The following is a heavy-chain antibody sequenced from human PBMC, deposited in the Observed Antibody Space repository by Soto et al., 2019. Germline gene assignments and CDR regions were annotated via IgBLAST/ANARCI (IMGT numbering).Heavy chain of an antibody. Sequence: HPGWSLRLSCAASGFTFSTYAMSWVRQAPAKGLEWVSAISAGGGDTHYADSVEGRFTISRDNSRNTLYLQMNSLRAEDTAVYYCAKYTLGRSSGYYYAYLLDYWGQGTLVTVSS. CDR1: GFTFSTYA. V-gene: IGHV3-23*01. CDR2: ISAGGGDT. J-gene: IGHJ4*02. CDR3: AKYTLGRSSGYYYAYLLDY. D-gene: IGHD3-22*01.